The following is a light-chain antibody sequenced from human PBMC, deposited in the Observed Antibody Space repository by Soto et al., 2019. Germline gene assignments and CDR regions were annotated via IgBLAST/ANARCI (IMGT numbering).Light chain of an antibody. Sequence: EIVMTQSPATLSVSPGERATLSCRASQSVSSNLVWYQQKPGQAPRLLMYGASTRATGIPARLSGSGSGTEFTLTISSLQSEDFAVYYCQQYNDWPLTFGQGTKVEIK. CDR1: QSVSSN. J-gene: IGKJ1*01. CDR3: QQYNDWPLT. CDR2: GAS. V-gene: IGKV3-15*01.